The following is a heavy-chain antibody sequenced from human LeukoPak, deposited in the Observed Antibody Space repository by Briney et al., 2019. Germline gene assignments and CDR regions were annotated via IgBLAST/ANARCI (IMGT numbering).Heavy chain of an antibody. V-gene: IGHV1-18*01. Sequence: ASVKVSCKASGYSFTSHGISGVRQAPGQGLEWMGWITAYSGNTHYAQNLQGRVTMTTDTSTSTAYLELRSLRSDDTAMYYCAREPPSIWCSDTSCYPTFDYWGRGTLVTVSS. J-gene: IGHJ4*02. D-gene: IGHD2-2*01. CDR1: GYSFTSHG. CDR3: AREPPSIWCSDTSCYPTFDY. CDR2: ITAYSGNT.